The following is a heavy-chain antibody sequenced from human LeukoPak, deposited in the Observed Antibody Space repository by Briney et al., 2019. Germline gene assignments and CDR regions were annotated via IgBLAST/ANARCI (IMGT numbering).Heavy chain of an antibody. CDR1: GYTFTSYG. V-gene: IGHV1-18*01. D-gene: IGHD4-17*01. CDR2: ISAYNGNT. CDR3: ARTPSYGDYTFDY. J-gene: IGHJ4*02. Sequence: ASVKVSCKASGYTFTSYGISWVRQAPGQGLEWMGWISAYNGNTNYAQKLQGRVTMTRDTSTSTVYMELSSLRSEDTAVYYCARTPSYGDYTFDYWGQGTLVTVSS.